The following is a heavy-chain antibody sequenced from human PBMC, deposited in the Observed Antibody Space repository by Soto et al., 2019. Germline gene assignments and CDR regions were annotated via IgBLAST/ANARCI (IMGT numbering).Heavy chain of an antibody. CDR2: IYYSGST. J-gene: IGHJ6*03. Sequence: SETLSLTCTVSGGSISSYYWSWIRQPPGKGLEWIGYIYYSGSTNYNPSLKSRVTISVDTSKNQFSLKLSSVTAADTAVYYCARDARYCSSTSCPSDGYYYYYYMDVWGKGTTVTVSS. CDR3: ARDARYCSSTSCPSDGYYYYYYMDV. V-gene: IGHV4-59*01. CDR1: GGSISSYY. D-gene: IGHD2-2*01.